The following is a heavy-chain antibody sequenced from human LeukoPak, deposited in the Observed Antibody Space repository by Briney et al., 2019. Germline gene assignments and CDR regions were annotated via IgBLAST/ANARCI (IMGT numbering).Heavy chain of an antibody. CDR2: ISASGDNT. V-gene: IGHV3-23*01. J-gene: IGHJ4*02. CDR3: ARDLGYGGYSNFDY. CDR1: GFTFSSYA. Sequence: GGSLRLSCAASGFTFSSYAMSWVRQAPGKGLEWVSGISASGDNTYNADSVKGRFTISRDNAKNTLYLQMNSLRAEDTAIYYCARDLGYGGYSNFDYWGQGTLVTVSS. D-gene: IGHD4-23*01.